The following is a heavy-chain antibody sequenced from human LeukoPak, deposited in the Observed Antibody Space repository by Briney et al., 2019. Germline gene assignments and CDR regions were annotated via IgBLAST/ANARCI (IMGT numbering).Heavy chain of an antibody. CDR1: GYTFTSYG. CDR2: ISAYNGNT. V-gene: IGHV1-18*04. CDR3: ALYSSSPYYYAMDV. D-gene: IGHD6-13*01. J-gene: IGHJ6*04. Sequence: ASVSVSYTASGYTFTSYGITWVRQAPGQGLECVGWISAYNGNTNYARNLQGRVTMTTDTSTTTAYMELRSLRSDDTAVYYCALYSSSPYYYAMDVWGKGTTVIVSS.